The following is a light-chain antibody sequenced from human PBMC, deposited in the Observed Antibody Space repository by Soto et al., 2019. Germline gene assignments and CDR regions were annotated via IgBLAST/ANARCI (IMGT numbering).Light chain of an antibody. J-gene: IGLJ1*01. V-gene: IGLV2-8*01. CDR2: EVT. CDR3: SSYAGSNNFV. Sequence: QSALTQPASVSASPGQSITISCTGTSSDIGGYIYVSWYQHHPGKAPRLMIYEVTKRPSGVPDRVSASKSGNTASLTVSGLRAEDEADYYCSSYAGSNNFVFGSGTKLTVL. CDR1: SSDIGGYIY.